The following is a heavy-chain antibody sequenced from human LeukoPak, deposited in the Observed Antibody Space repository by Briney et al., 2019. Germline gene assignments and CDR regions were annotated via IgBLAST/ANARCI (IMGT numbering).Heavy chain of an antibody. Sequence: SETLSLTCTVSGGSISSSSYSWGWVRQPPGKGLEWIGSIYYSGSTYYNPSLKSRVTISVDTSKNQFSLKLSSVIAADTAVYYCARPPGSGTTGDDYWGQGTLVTVSS. CDR3: ARPPGSGTTGDDY. J-gene: IGHJ4*02. CDR2: IYYSGST. V-gene: IGHV4-39*01. CDR1: GGSISSSSYS. D-gene: IGHD1-1*01.